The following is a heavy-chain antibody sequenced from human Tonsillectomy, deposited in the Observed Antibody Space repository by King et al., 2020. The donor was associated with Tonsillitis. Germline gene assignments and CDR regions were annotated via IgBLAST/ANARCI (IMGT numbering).Heavy chain of an antibody. CDR1: RFIFRTYN. V-gene: IGHV3-21*01. CDR2: ISSGSSCI. J-gene: IGHJ2*01. Sequence: VQLVESGGGLVKPGGSLRLSCAASRFIFRTYNMNWVRQAPGKGLEWVSSISSGSSCIYYADSVKGRLTISRDNAKNSLYLQMNSLRAEDTAVYYCARDLNSDCSGGICSSYWFFDLWGRGPLVTVSS. CDR3: ARDLNSDCSGGICSSYWFFDL. D-gene: IGHD2-15*01.